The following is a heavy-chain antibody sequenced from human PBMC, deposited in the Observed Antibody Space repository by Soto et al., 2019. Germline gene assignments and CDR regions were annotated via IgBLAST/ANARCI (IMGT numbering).Heavy chain of an antibody. CDR1: GFTFSSYA. J-gene: IGHJ1*01. V-gene: IGHV3-23*01. CDR2: ISGTGRVT. D-gene: IGHD3-9*01. Sequence: EVQLLESGGGLVQPGESLKISCAVSGFTFSSYAMSWVRQAPGKGLEWVSGISGTGRVTNYAESVKGRFTISRDNPKNALALAIKSLRAEYTAVYYCATDVHYVIVACIEDFEHWAQGTLVTASS. CDR3: ATDVHYVIVACIEDFEH.